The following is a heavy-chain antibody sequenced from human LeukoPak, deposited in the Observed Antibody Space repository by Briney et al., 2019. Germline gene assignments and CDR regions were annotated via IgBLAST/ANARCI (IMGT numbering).Heavy chain of an antibody. Sequence: SETLSLTCTVSGGSISSGDYYWSWIRQPPGKGLEWIGYIYYSGSTYYNPSLKSRVTISVDTSKNQFSLKLSSVTAADTAVYYWASYKFVVPAAKYYFDYWGQGTLVTVSS. J-gene: IGHJ4*02. V-gene: IGHV4-30-4*01. CDR2: IYYSGST. D-gene: IGHD2-2*01. CDR3: ASYKFVVPAAKYYFDY. CDR1: GGSISSGDYY.